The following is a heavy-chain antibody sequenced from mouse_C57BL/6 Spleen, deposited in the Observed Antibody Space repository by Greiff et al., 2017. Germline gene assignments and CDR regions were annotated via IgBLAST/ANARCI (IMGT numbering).Heavy chain of an antibody. CDR1: GFTFSSYA. CDR2: ISDGGSYT. D-gene: IGHD1-1*01. J-gene: IGHJ1*03. Sequence: EVKVVESGGGLVKPGGSLKLSCAASGFTFSSYAMSWVRQTPEKRLEWVATISDGGSYTYYPDNVKGRFTISRDNAKNNLYLQMSHLKSEDTAMYYCARDRVTAVVARDWYFDVWGTGTTVTVSS. V-gene: IGHV5-4*01. CDR3: ARDRVTAVVARDWYFDV.